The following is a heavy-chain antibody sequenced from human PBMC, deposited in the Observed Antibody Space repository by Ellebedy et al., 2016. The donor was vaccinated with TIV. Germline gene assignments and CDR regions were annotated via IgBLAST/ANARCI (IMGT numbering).Heavy chain of an antibody. CDR2: LSGSGDST. Sequence: GGSLRLSCAASGFTFSSYAMSWVRQAPGKGLEWVSALSGSGDSTYYADSVKGRFTLSRDNSKNTLYLQMKSLRVEDTAVYHCAKGSVWELLLTCFDYWGQGTLVTVSS. V-gene: IGHV3-23*01. CDR1: GFTFSSYA. D-gene: IGHD1-26*01. J-gene: IGHJ4*02. CDR3: AKGSVWELLLTCFDY.